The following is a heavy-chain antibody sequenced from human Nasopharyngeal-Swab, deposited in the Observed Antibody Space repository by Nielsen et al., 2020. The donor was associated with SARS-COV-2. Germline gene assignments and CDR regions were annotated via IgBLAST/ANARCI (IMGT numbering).Heavy chain of an antibody. V-gene: IGHV3-21*01. D-gene: IGHD6-19*01. CDR3: ARLQWLDTGIDAFDI. CDR2: ISSSSSYI. J-gene: IGHJ3*02. Sequence: VRQMPGKGLEWVSSISSSSSYIYYADSVKGRFTISGDNAKNSLYLQMNSLRAEDTAVYYCARLQWLDTGIDAFDIWGQGTMVTVS.